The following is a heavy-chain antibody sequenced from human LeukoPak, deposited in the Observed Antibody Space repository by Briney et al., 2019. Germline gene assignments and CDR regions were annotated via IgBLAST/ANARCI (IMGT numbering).Heavy chain of an antibody. D-gene: IGHD3-16*01. J-gene: IGHJ4*02. CDR2: IWYDGSNK. Sequence: PGRSLRLSCAASGFTFSSHGMHWVRQAPGKGLEWVAVIWYDGSNKYYADSVKGRSTISRDNSKNTLFLQMNSLRAEDTAVYYCARWGPEKRFDYWGQGALVTVSS. V-gene: IGHV3-33*01. CDR3: ARWGPEKRFDY. CDR1: GFTFSSHG.